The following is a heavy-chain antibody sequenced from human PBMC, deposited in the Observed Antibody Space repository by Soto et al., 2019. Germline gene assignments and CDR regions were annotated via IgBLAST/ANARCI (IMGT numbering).Heavy chain of an antibody. V-gene: IGHV4-59*08. CDR1: GGSISSYY. CDR3: ARGYCSSTSSYEFDY. Sequence: PSETLSLTCTVSGGSISSYYWSWIRQPPGKGLERIGYIYYSGSTNYNPSLKSRVTISVDTSKNQFSLKLSSVTAADTAVYYCARGYCSSTSSYEFDYWGQGTLVTVSS. CDR2: IYYSGST. D-gene: IGHD2-2*01. J-gene: IGHJ4*02.